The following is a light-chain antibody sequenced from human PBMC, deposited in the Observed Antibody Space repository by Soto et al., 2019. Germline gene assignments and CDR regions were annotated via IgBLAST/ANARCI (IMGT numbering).Light chain of an antibody. CDR2: AAS. Sequence: DIQMTQSPSSLSASVGDIVTITFRASQSIISYLNWYQQKPGKAPKLLIYAASSLQSGVPSRFSCSGSGTDFTLTISSLQPEDFATYYCQQSYSTPRTFGQGTKVDIK. V-gene: IGKV1-39*01. J-gene: IGKJ1*01. CDR1: QSIISY. CDR3: QQSYSTPRT.